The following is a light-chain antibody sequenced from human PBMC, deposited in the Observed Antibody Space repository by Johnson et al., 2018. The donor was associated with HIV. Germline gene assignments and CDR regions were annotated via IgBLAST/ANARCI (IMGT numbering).Light chain of an antibody. Sequence: QSVLTQPPSVSAAPGQKVTISCSGSSSNIGRNYVSWYQQLPGTAPKVLIYENNKRPSGIPDRFSGSKSGTSATLGITGLQTGDEADYYCGTWDSSLSVLYVFGTGTKVTVL. CDR3: GTWDSSLSVLYV. V-gene: IGLV1-51*02. CDR2: ENN. CDR1: SSNIGRNY. J-gene: IGLJ1*01.